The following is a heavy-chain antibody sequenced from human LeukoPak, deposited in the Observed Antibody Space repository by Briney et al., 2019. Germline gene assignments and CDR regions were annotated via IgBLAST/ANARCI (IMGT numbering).Heavy chain of an antibody. V-gene: IGHV3-23*01. CDR3: AKAAEVTYYDFWSVFDY. CDR1: GFTFSSYA. CDR2: ISGSGGST. Sequence: PGGSLRLSCAASGFTFSSYAMSWVRQAPGKRLEWVSAISGSGGSTYYADSEKGRFTISRDNSKNTLYLQMNSLRAEDTAVYYCAKAAEVTYYDFWSVFDYWGQGTLVTVSS. J-gene: IGHJ4*01. D-gene: IGHD3-3*01.